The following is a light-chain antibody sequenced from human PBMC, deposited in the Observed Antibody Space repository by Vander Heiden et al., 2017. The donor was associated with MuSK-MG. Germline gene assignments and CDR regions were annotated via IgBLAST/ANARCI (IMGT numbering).Light chain of an antibody. V-gene: IGKV3-20*01. Sequence: EIVLTQSPGTLSLSPGERATLSCRASQSVSSSYLGWYQQKPGQAPRLLIYGASSRANGIPDRFSGSGSGTDFTLTISGREPEDFAVYYVQQDGSSRTFGQGTKVEIK. CDR2: GAS. J-gene: IGKJ1*01. CDR1: QSVSSSY. CDR3: QQDGSSRT.